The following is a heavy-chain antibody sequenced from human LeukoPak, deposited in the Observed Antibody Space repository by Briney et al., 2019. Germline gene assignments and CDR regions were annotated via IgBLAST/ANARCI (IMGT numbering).Heavy chain of an antibody. CDR3: ARTGSTVTMLYPFDH. D-gene: IGHD4-17*01. CDR2: IYYSGST. V-gene: IGHV4-59*12. J-gene: IGHJ4*02. CDR1: GGSIRSYY. Sequence: SETLSLTCTVSGGSIRSYYWSWIRQPPGKGLEWIGYIYYSGSTNYNPSLKSRVSISVDTSKNQFSLKLSSVTAADTAVCYCARTGSTVTMLYPFDHWGQGTLVTVSS.